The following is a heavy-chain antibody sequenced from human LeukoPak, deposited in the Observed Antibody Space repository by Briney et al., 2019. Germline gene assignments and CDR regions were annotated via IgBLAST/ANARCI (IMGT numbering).Heavy chain of an antibody. CDR1: GFTFSSYA. Sequence: GGSLRLSCAASGFTFSSYAMHWVRQAPGKGLEWVAVISYDGSNKYYADSVKGRFTISRDNSKNTLYLQMNSLRAEDTAVYYCARDRRWPGPYGMDVWGQGTTVTVSS. CDR2: ISYDGSNK. J-gene: IGHJ6*02. CDR3: ARDRRWPGPYGMDV. V-gene: IGHV3-30-3*01. D-gene: IGHD5-24*01.